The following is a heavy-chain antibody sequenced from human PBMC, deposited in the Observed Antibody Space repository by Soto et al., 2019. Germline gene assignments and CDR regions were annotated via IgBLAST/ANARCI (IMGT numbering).Heavy chain of an antibody. Sequence: SETLSLTCTVSGGSISSSSYYWGWIRQPPGKGLEWIGSIYYSGSTNYNPSLKSRVTISVDTSKNQFSLKLSSVTAADTAVYYCARGIKAVAAASVYFDYWGQGTLVNVSS. V-gene: IGHV4-39*07. CDR2: IYYSGST. CDR3: ARGIKAVAAASVYFDY. D-gene: IGHD6-19*01. CDR1: GGSISSSSYY. J-gene: IGHJ4*02.